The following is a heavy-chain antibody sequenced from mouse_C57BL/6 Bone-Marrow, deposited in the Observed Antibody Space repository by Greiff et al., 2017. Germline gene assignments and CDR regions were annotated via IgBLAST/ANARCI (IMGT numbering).Heavy chain of an antibody. Sequence: VQLQQPGAELVKPGASVKLSCKASGYTFTSYWMHWVKQRPGQGLEWIGMIHPNSGSTNYNEKFKSKATLTVDKSSSTAYMQLSSLTSEDSAVYYCARGRLGRGWFAYWGQGTLVTVSA. V-gene: IGHV1-64*01. D-gene: IGHD4-1*01. CDR1: GYTFTSYW. CDR3: ARGRLGRGWFAY. J-gene: IGHJ3*01. CDR2: IHPNSGST.